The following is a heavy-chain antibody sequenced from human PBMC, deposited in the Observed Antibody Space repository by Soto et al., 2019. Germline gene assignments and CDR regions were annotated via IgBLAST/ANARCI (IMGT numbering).Heavy chain of an antibody. V-gene: IGHV4-31*03. CDR2: IYYSGST. J-gene: IGHJ4*02. CDR1: GASISSGGYY. CDR3: ARNSGYALVDY. D-gene: IGHD5-12*01. Sequence: SETLSLTCTVYGASISSGGYYWSWLRQHPGKGLERIGYIYYSGSTYYNPSLKSRVTISVDTSKNQFSLKLSSVTAADTAVYYCARNSGYALVDYWGQGTLVTVSS.